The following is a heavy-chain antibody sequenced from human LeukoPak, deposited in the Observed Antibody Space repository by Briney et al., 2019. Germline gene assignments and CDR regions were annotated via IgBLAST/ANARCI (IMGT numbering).Heavy chain of an antibody. Sequence: GGSLRLSCAASGFTVSSNYMSWVRRLPGKGLGGFSVIYSGGSTYYADSVKGRFTISRDSSKNTLYLQMNSLRAEDTAVYYCAGYSGNYYSHAFDIWGQGTMVTVSS. CDR1: GFTVSSNY. J-gene: IGHJ3*02. CDR2: IYSGGST. CDR3: AGYSGNYYSHAFDI. V-gene: IGHV3-53*01. D-gene: IGHD1-26*01.